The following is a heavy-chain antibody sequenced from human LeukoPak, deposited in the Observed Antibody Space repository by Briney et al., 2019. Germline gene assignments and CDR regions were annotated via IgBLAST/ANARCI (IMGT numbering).Heavy chain of an antibody. Sequence: GGSLRLSCAASGFTVSSNYMSWVRQAPGKGLEWVSVIYSGGSTYYADSVKGRFTISRDNSKNTLYLQMNSLRAEDTAVYYCAKGFGYSYGSAAFDIWGQGTMVTVSS. V-gene: IGHV3-66*01. CDR1: GFTVSSNY. CDR3: AKGFGYSYGSAAFDI. D-gene: IGHD5-18*01. CDR2: IYSGGST. J-gene: IGHJ3*02.